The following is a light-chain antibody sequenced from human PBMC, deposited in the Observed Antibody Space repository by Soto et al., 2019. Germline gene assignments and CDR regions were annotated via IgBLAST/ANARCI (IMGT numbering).Light chain of an antibody. CDR1: SSDVGGYNY. CDR2: DVS. CDR3: CSYAGMYTWV. J-gene: IGLJ3*02. V-gene: IGLV2-11*01. Sequence: QSVLTQPRSVSGSPGQSVTISCTGTSSDVGGYNYVSWYQQHPGKAPKLMIYDVSKRPSGVPHRFSGSKSGHAASLTISGLHAEDEADYYCCSYAGMYTWVFGGGTKVTVL.